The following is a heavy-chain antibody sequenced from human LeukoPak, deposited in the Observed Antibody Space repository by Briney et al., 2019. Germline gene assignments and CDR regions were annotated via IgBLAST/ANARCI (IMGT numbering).Heavy chain of an antibody. J-gene: IGHJ4*02. V-gene: IGHV4-61*09. D-gene: IGHD1-1*01. CDR3: ARSSWNDFDY. CDR2: IYTSGST. CDR1: GGSISSGSYY. Sequence: SETLSLTCTVSGGSISSGSYYWSWIRQPAGKGLEWIGHIYTSGSTNYNPSLKSRVTMSVDTSKNQFSLKLSSVTAADTAVYYCARSSWNDFDYWGQGTLVTVSS.